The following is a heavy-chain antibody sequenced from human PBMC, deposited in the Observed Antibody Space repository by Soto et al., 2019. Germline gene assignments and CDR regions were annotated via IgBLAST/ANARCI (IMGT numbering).Heavy chain of an antibody. CDR3: ARGITLPTPLDY. D-gene: IGHD1-20*01. CDR2: INAGNGNT. Sequence: VKVSCKASGYTFTSYAMHWGRQAPGQRLEWMGWINAGNGNTKYSQKFQGRVTITRDTSASTAYMELSSLRSEDTAVYYCARGITLPTPLDYWGQGTLVTVS. CDR1: GYTFTSYA. V-gene: IGHV1-3*01. J-gene: IGHJ4*02.